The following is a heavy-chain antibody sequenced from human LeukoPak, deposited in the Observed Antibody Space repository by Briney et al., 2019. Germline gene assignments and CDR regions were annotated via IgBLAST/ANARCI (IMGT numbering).Heavy chain of an antibody. Sequence: GASVKVSCKASGYTFTSYGISWERPAPGQGLEWMGWISAYNGNTNYAQKLQGRVTMTTDTSTSTAYMELRSLRSDDTAVYYCARGPKYDILTGYYEDYFDYWGQGTLVTVSS. V-gene: IGHV1-18*01. D-gene: IGHD3-9*01. CDR3: ARGPKYDILTGYYEDYFDY. CDR1: GYTFTSYG. CDR2: ISAYNGNT. J-gene: IGHJ4*02.